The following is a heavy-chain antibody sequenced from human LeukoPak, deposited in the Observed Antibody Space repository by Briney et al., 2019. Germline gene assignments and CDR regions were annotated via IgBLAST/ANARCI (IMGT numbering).Heavy chain of an antibody. CDR1: GFTFSSYS. V-gene: IGHV3-21*01. CDR2: ISRSSSYI. CDR3: ARDTAPPDTVTDY. J-gene: IGHJ4*02. D-gene: IGHD4-17*01. Sequence: GGSLRLSWAASGFTFSSYSMNWVRQAPAKGLEWVSSISRSSSYIYYADSAKGRFTISRDNAKNSLYLQMNSLRAEDTAVYYCARDTAPPDTVTDYWGQETLVTVSS.